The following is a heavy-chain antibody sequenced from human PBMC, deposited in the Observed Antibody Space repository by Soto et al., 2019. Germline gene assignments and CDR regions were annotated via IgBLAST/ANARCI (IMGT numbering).Heavy chain of an antibody. D-gene: IGHD5-12*01. J-gene: IGHJ5*02. Sequence: SGPTLVNPTQTLTLTCNFSGFSLTNKGVGVGWIRQPPRKALEWIGIIYWDDDKRYRPSLNNRLTITKDTSKNHVGLTRTNVDTVDTATYYFAHLHVNSGYDWRYDPWGQGTLVTVSS. CDR3: AHLHVNSGYDWRYDP. CDR2: IYWDDDK. V-gene: IGHV2-5*02. CDR1: GFSLTNKGVG.